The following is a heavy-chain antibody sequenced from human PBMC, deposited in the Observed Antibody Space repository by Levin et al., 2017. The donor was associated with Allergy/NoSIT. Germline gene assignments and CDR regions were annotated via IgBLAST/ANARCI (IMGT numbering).Heavy chain of an antibody. J-gene: IGHJ4*02. CDR1: GFTVSSNY. Sequence: ETLSLTCAASGFTVSSNYMSWVRQAPGKGLEWVSVTYTGGITYYADSVKGRFTISRDNSENTLYLQMNSLRAEDTAVYYCARGTYCSGGSCSFFDYWGQGTLVTVSS. CDR2: TYTGGIT. CDR3: ARGTYCSGGSCSFFDY. D-gene: IGHD2-15*01. V-gene: IGHV3-53*01.